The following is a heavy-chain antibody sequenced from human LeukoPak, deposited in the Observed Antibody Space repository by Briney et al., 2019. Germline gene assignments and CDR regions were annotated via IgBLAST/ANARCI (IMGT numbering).Heavy chain of an antibody. CDR3: ARGVSGIVVVTPDDAFDI. CDR1: GGTFSSYA. CDR2: IIPIFGTG. J-gene: IGHJ3*02. D-gene: IGHD2-21*02. Sequence: SVKLSCKASGGTFSSYAISWVRQAPGQGLEWKGGIIPIFGTGNYAQKFQGRVTITADESTSTAYMELSSPRSEDTAVYYCARGVSGIVVVTPDDAFDIWGQGTMVTVSS. V-gene: IGHV1-69*13.